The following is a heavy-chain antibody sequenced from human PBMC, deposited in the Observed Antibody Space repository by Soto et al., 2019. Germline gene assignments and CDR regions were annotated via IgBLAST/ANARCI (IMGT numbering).Heavy chain of an antibody. J-gene: IGHJ4*02. V-gene: IGHV3-30*18. CDR2: ISYDGSDQ. CDR3: AKVGSYGYGSNSDGEY. Sequence: QVQLVESGGGVVQPGSSLRLSCAVSGFTFRNYGMHWVRQAPGKGLEWVALISYDGSDQYYGESVKGRFTISRDSSKNTLCLYVSSLRLEDTAVYCCAKVGSYGYGSNSDGEYWGQGTMVTVSS. D-gene: IGHD5-18*01. CDR1: GFTFRNYG.